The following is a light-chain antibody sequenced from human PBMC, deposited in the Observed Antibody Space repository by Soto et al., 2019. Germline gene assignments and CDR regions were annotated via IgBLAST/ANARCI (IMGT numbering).Light chain of an antibody. V-gene: IGLV2-11*01. CDR2: AVT. Sequence: QSALTQPRSVSGSPGQSVTISCTGTSSDVGAYNFVSWYQQFPGKVPKLIIYAVTKRPSGVPDRFSGSKSGNTASLTISGLQAEDEAYYYCCSYAGSSYYVFGSGTKVTVL. CDR1: SSDVGAYNF. J-gene: IGLJ1*01. CDR3: CSYAGSSYYV.